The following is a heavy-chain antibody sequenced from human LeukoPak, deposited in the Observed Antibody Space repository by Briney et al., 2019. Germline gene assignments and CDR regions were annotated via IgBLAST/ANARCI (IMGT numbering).Heavy chain of an antibody. CDR2: LYHSGST. J-gene: IGHJ5*02. CDR3: ARGGNWNYVSGWFDL. CDR1: GYSISSGYY. D-gene: IGHD1-7*01. Sequence: SETLSLTCTVSGYSISSGYYWGWIRQPPGKGLGWIGSLYHSGSTYYNPSLKSRVTISVDTSKNQFSLKLSSVTAADTAVYYCARGGNWNYVSGWFDLWGQGTLVTVSS. V-gene: IGHV4-38-2*02.